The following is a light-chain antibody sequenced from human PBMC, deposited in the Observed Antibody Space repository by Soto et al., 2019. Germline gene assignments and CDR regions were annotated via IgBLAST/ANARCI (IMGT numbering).Light chain of an antibody. J-gene: IGKJ2*01. CDR2: DTS. CDR1: QDIINS. Sequence: DIHMTQSPSSLSASVGDRVTITFQASQDIINSLNWYQQKAGQAPKLLIYDTSNLETGVPSRFSGSGSGTDFTLTISSLQADDIAAYYCQHNDNVPYTFGQGTRLEIK. CDR3: QHNDNVPYT. V-gene: IGKV1-33*01.